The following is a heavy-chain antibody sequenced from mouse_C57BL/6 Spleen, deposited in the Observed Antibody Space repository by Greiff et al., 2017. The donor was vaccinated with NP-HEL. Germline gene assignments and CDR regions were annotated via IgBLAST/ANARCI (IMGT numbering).Heavy chain of an antibody. CDR1: GFTFSDYG. V-gene: IGHV5-17*01. CDR2: ISSGSSTI. Sequence: EVQLQESGGGLVKPGGSLKLSCAASGFTFSDYGMHWVRQAPEKGLEWVAYISSGSSTIYYADTVKGRFTISRDNAKNTLFLQMTSLRSEDTAMYYCARQKDGYLAWFAYWGQGTLVTVSA. D-gene: IGHD2-3*01. CDR3: ARQKDGYLAWFAY. J-gene: IGHJ3*01.